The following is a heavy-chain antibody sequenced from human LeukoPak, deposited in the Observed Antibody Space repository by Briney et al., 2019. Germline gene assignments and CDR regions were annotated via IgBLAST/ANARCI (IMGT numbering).Heavy chain of an antibody. J-gene: IGHJ6*03. CDR2: ISAYTGDT. Sequence: ASVKVSCKASGYTFTRYAMNWVRQAPGQGLEWMGWISAYTGDTKYAQNLQGRVNMTTDTSTSTAYMELKSLRSDDTAVYYCARVGFSKFYHHMDVWGKGTTVTVSS. V-gene: IGHV1-18*01. CDR1: GYTFTRYA. CDR3: ARVGFSKFYHHMDV. D-gene: IGHD4-11*01.